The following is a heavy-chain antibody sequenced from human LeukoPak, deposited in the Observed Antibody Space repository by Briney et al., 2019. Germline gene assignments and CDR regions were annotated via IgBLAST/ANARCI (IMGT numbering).Heavy chain of an antibody. CDR2: IIPMFGTT. D-gene: IGHD2/OR15-2a*01. Sequence: WASVKVSCKASGGTLSNYALSWVRQAPGQGLEWMGGIIPMFGTTKYAQEFQGRVTITTDESTRTAYMELSSLRSEDTAVYYCARDEEGIGFDYWGQGTLVTVSS. J-gene: IGHJ4*02. CDR1: GGTLSNYA. V-gene: IGHV1-69*05. CDR3: ARDEEGIGFDY.